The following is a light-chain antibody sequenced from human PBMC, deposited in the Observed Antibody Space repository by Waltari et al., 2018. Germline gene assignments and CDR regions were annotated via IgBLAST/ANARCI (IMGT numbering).Light chain of an antibody. J-gene: IGLJ1*01. CDR2: NNS. CDR1: SANIGSNP. Sequence: QSVLTQPPSASGTPGQRVTISCSGSSANIGSNPVNWYQQLPGTAPKLLIHNNSQRPAGVPDRFSGSKAGTSASLAISGLLSDDEAEYYCAAWDDSLSGYVFGTGTNVSVL. V-gene: IGLV1-44*01. CDR3: AAWDDSLSGYV.